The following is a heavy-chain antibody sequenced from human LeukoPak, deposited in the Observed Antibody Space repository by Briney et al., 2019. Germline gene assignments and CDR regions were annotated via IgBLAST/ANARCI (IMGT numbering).Heavy chain of an antibody. CDR2: MNPNSGNT. D-gene: IGHD2-2*01. V-gene: IGHV1-8*01. CDR3: ARGRQRDSPGYCSSTSCYGVDP. Sequence: ASVKVSCKASGYTFTGYDINWVRQATGQGLEWMGWMNPNSGNTGYAQKFQGRVTMTRNTSISTAYMELSSLRSEDTAVYYCARGRQRDSPGYCSSTSCYGVDPWGQGTLVTVSS. CDR1: GYTFTGYD. J-gene: IGHJ5*02.